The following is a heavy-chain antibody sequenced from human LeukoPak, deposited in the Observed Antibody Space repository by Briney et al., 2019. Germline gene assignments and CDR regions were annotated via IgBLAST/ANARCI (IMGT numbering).Heavy chain of an antibody. J-gene: IGHJ5*02. CDR1: GYTFTSYG. D-gene: IGHD1-26*01. CDR2: INPNSGGT. V-gene: IGHV1-2*02. Sequence: ASVKVSCKASGYTFTSYGISWVRQAPGQGLEWMGWINPNSGGTNYAQKFQGRVTMTRDTSISTAYMELSRLRSDDTAVYYCARARYSGSPNWFDPWGQGTLVTVSS. CDR3: ARARYSGSPNWFDP.